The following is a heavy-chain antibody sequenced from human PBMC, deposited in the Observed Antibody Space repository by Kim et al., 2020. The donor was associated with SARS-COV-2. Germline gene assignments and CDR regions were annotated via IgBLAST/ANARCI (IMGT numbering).Heavy chain of an antibody. CDR2: INPNSGGT. Sequence: ASVKVSCKASGYTFTGYYMHWVRQAPGQGLEWMGWINPNSGGTNYAQKFQGRVTMTRDTSISTAYMELSRLRSDDTAVYYCARLTGADTPTDAFDIWGQGTMVTVSS. J-gene: IGHJ3*02. CDR3: ARLTGADTPTDAFDI. CDR1: GYTFTGYY. V-gene: IGHV1-2*02. D-gene: IGHD7-27*01.